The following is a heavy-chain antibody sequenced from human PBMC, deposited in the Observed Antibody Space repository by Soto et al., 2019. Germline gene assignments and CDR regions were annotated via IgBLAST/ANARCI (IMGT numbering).Heavy chain of an antibody. Sequence: SETLSLTCTVSGGSISSSSYYWGWIRQPPGKGLEWIGSIYYSGSTSYNPSLKSRVTISVHTSKNQFSLKLRSVTAADTAVYYCASGFGVAVAAAGFDWWGQGTLVTVSS. J-gene: IGHJ4*02. CDR2: IYYSGST. CDR1: GGSISSSSYY. V-gene: IGHV4-39*01. D-gene: IGHD6-19*01. CDR3: ASGFGVAVAAAGFDW.